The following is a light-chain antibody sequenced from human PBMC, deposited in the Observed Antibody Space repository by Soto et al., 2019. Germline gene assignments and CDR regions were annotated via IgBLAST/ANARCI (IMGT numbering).Light chain of an antibody. CDR3: AAWDDSLSGVV. CDR1: PTNIGRNP. Sequence: QSVLTQPPSASGTPGQRVTISCSGTPTNIGRNPVYWYQQLPGTAPKLLIYGNDQRPSGVPDRFSGSKSGAAASLAISWLRSEDEADYYCAAWDDSLSGVVFGGGTKLTVL. CDR2: GND. J-gene: IGLJ2*01. V-gene: IGLV1-47*02.